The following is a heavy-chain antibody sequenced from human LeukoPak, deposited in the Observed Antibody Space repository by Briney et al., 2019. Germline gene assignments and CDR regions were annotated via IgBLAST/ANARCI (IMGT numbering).Heavy chain of an antibody. CDR2: IIPIFGTA. CDR3: ATSYYYDSSGYYFHWFDP. D-gene: IGHD3-22*01. J-gene: IGHJ5*02. V-gene: IGHV1-69*13. Sequence: SVKVSCKASGGSFSSHAINWVRQAPGQGLEWMGGIIPIFGTANYAQKFQDRVTITAVESTSTAYMELSSLRSEDTAVYYCATSYYYDSSGYYFHWFDPWGQGTLVTVSS. CDR1: GGSFSSHA.